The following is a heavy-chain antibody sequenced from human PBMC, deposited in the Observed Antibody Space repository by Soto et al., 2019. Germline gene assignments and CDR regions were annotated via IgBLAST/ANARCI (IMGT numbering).Heavy chain of an antibody. CDR2: IGGRGGGA. Sequence: PGGSLRLSCAASGFTFSSNGMGWVRQTPGGGLECVSAIGGRGGGALYAASVRGRFTISRDDPKNTLFLEMSSLTAEDTAVYYCAKTGPNYFDSWGQGTLVTVSS. J-gene: IGHJ4*02. V-gene: IGHV3-23*01. CDR3: AKTGPNYFDS. CDR1: GFTFSSNG.